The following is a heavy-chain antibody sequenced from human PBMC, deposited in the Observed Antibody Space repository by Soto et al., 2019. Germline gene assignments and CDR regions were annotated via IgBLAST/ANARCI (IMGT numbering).Heavy chain of an antibody. V-gene: IGHV4-59*08. CDR2: IYYSGST. CDR3: ARLTTAAGTFSLFYYYGMDV. Sequence: PSETLSLTCTVSGGSISSYYWSWIRQPPGKGLEWIGYIYYSGSTNYNPSLKSRVTISVDTSKNQFSLKLSSVTAADTAVYYCARLTTAAGTFSLFYYYGMDVWGHGTTVTVSS. J-gene: IGHJ6*02. CDR1: GGSISSYY. D-gene: IGHD6-13*01.